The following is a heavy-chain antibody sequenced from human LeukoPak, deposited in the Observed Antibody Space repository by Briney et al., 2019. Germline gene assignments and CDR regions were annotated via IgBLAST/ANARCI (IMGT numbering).Heavy chain of an antibody. D-gene: IGHD1-26*01. V-gene: IGHV3-74*01. CDR2: INSDGSDT. CDR3: ARVLVGVTRPGFDS. CDR1: GFTFSSYW. Sequence: PGGSLRLSCAGSGFTFSSYWMHWVRQTPGKGLVGVSRINSDGSDTSYADSVKGRFTISRDNAKNTLYLQMNSLRAEDTAVYYCARVLVGVTRPGFDSWGQGTLVTVSS. J-gene: IGHJ4*02.